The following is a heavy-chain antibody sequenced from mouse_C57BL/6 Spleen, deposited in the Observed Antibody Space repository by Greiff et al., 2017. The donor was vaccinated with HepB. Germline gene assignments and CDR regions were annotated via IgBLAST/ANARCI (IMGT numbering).Heavy chain of an antibody. CDR1: GYAFSSSW. J-gene: IGHJ4*01. CDR2: IYPGDGDT. CDR3: ARGTPPYYYAMDY. V-gene: IGHV1-82*01. D-gene: IGHD3-3*01. Sequence: QVQLQQSGPELVKPGASVKISCKASGYAFSSSWMNWVKQRPGKGLEWIGRIYPGDGDTNYNGKFKGKATLTADKSSSTAYMQLSSLTSEDSAVYFCARGTPPYYYAMDYWGQGTSVTVSS.